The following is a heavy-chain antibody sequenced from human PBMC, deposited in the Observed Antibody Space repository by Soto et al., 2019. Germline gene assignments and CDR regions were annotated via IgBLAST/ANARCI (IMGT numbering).Heavy chain of an antibody. V-gene: IGHV3-7*01. Sequence: GGSLRLSCAASGFTFSSYWMSWVRQAPGKGLEWVANIKQDGGEKYYVDSVKGRFTISRDNAKNSLYLQMNSLRAEDTAVYYCARESGFWSGYYNRYYGMDVWGQGTTVTVSS. J-gene: IGHJ6*02. D-gene: IGHD3-3*01. CDR3: ARESGFWSGYYNRYYGMDV. CDR1: GFTFSSYW. CDR2: IKQDGGEK.